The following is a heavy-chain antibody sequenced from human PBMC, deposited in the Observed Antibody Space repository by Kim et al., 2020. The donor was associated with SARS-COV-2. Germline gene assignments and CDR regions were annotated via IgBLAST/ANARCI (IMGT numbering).Heavy chain of an antibody. CDR2: ISYDGSNK. CDR1: GFTFSSYG. V-gene: IGHV3-30*18. Sequence: GGSLRLSCAASGFTFSSYGMHWVRQAPGKGLEWVAVISYDGSNKYYADSVKGRFTISRDNSKNTLYLQMNSLRAEDTAVYYCAKGQQLGDYMDVWGKGTKDTVS. CDR3: AKGQQLGDYMDV. D-gene: IGHD6-13*01. J-gene: IGHJ6*03.